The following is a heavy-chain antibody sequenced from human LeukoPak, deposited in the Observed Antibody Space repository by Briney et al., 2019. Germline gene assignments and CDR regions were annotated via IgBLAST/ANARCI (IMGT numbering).Heavy chain of an antibody. CDR3: ATTITMIVVVIPYPFDY. V-gene: IGHV3-23*01. D-gene: IGHD3-22*01. CDR1: GFTFSSYA. J-gene: IGHJ4*02. CDR2: ISGSGGST. Sequence: PGGSLRLSCAASGFTFSSYAMSWVRQAPGTGLEWVSAISGSGGSTYYADSVKGRFTISRDNSKNTLYLQMNSLRAEDTAVYYCATTITMIVVVIPYPFDYWGQGTLVTVSS.